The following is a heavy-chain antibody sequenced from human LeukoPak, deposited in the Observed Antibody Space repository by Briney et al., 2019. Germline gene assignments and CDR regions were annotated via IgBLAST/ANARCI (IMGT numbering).Heavy chain of an antibody. J-gene: IGHJ4*02. CDR1: GFTVSSNY. CDR2: IYSGGST. D-gene: IGHD6-13*01. CDR3: ARDLKGSSSWYY. V-gene: IGHV3-53*01. Sequence: GGSLRLSCAASGFTVSSNYMSWVRQAPGKGLEWVSVIYSGGSTYYADSVKGRFTISRDNAKNSLYLQMNSLRAEDTAVYYCARDLKGSSSWYYWGQGTLVTVSS.